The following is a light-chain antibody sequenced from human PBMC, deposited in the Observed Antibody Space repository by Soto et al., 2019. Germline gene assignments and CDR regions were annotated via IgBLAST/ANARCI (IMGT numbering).Light chain of an antibody. CDR2: AAS. J-gene: IGKJ5*01. CDR1: QSISTY. CDR3: QQCSNWPLIT. Sequence: EILLTQSPVTLSLSPWQRATLSCRASQSISTYLAWYQVKPGQAPRLLIYAASIRVTDFPARFSGSGSGTDFTLTISSLEPEDFAVYYCQQCSNWPLITFGQGTRLEIK. V-gene: IGKV3-11*01.